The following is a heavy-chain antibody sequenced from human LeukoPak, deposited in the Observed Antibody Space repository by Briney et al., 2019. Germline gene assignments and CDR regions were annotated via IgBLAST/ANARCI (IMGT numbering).Heavy chain of an antibody. CDR3: AREVVVPASVEGILYYYYMDV. J-gene: IGHJ6*03. V-gene: IGHV3-74*01. CDR1: GFTFSAFW. Sequence: GGSLRLSCAASGFTFSAFWMYWVRQAPGKGLVWVSRINTDGSSTSYADSVKGRFTISRDNAKNTLYLQMNSLRAEDTAVYYCAREVVVPASVEGILYYYYMDVWGRGTTVTVSS. D-gene: IGHD2-2*01. CDR2: INTDGSST.